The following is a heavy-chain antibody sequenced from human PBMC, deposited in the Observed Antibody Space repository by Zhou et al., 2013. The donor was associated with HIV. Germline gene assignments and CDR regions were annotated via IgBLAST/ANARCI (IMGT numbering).Heavy chain of an antibody. CDR3: ARRWGYCSGGYCYTGYFHH. D-gene: IGHD2-15*01. CDR2: INHSGST. V-gene: IGHV4-34*01. CDR1: GGSFSGYY. J-gene: IGHJ1*01. Sequence: QVQLQQWGAGLLKPSETLSLTCAVYGGSFSGYYWSWIRQPPGKGLEWIGEINHSGSTNYNPSLKSRVTISVDTSKNQFSLKLSSVTAADTAVYYCARRWGYCSGGYCYTGYFHHWGQGTLVTVSS.